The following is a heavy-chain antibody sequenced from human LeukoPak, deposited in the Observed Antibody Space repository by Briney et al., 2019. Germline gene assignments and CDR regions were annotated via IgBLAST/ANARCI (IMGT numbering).Heavy chain of an antibody. CDR1: GYSISSGYY. Sequence: PSETLSLTCAVSGYSISSGYYWGGIRQPPGKGLEWIGSIYHSGSTYYNSSLKSRVTISVDTSKNQFSLKLSSVTAADTAVYYCARLVGQLSLWGRGTLVTVSS. CDR2: IYHSGST. J-gene: IGHJ2*01. CDR3: ARLVGQLSL. V-gene: IGHV4-38-2*01. D-gene: IGHD3-10*01.